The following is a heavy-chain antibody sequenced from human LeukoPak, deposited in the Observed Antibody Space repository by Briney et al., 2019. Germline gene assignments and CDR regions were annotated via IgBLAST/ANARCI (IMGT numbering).Heavy chain of an antibody. J-gene: IGHJ4*02. V-gene: IGHV3-49*04. Sequence: GSLRLSCIGSGFTFGDYAMSWVRQAPGTGLEWVGFIRTKANGGTTEFAASVKGRFTISRDDSKSIAYLQMNSLRTEDTAVYYCTTGSYYESSGYRFDYWGQGTLVTVSS. CDR3: TTGSYYESSGYRFDY. CDR2: IRTKANGGTT. CDR1: GFTFGDYA. D-gene: IGHD3-22*01.